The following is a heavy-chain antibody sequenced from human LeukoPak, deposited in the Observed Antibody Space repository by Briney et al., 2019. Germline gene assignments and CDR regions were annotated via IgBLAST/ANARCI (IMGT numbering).Heavy chain of an antibody. D-gene: IGHD4-17*01. CDR3: AHYGSDY. CDR2: ISATDGST. V-gene: IGHV3-23*01. J-gene: IGHJ4*02. Sequence: PGGSLRLSCAASGFSFSNYAMSWVRQAPGKGLEWVSVISATDGSTYYADSVKGRFTISRDNSRNTLYLQMNSLRAEDTAIYYCAHYGSDYWGQGTLVTVSS. CDR1: GFSFSNYA.